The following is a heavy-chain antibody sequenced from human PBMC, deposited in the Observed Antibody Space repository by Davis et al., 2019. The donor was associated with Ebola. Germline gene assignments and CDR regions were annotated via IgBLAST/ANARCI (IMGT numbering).Heavy chain of an antibody. CDR1: GASISSYY. V-gene: IGHV4-59*08. J-gene: IGHJ5*02. Sequence: MPSETLSLTCTVSGASISSYYWTWIRQPPGKGLEWIGYIYYSGSTNYNPSLKSRVTISSDTSRNQFSLKLSSVTAADTAVYYCARENWFDPWGQGTLVTVSS. D-gene: IGHD2/OR15-2a*01. CDR2: IYYSGST. CDR3: ARENWFDP.